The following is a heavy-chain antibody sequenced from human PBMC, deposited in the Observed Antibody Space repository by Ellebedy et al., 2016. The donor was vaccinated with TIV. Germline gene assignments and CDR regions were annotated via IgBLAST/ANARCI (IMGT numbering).Heavy chain of an antibody. D-gene: IGHD4-11*01. V-gene: IGHV2-70*04. CDR1: GFSLSTSGMR. CDR2: IDWDDDK. CDR3: ALTTHYYYGMDV. J-gene: IGHJ6*02. Sequence: SGPTLVXPTQTLTLTCTFSGFSLSTSGMRVSWIRQPPGKALEWLARIDWDDDKFYSTSLKTRLTISKDTSKNQVVLTMTNMDPVDTATYYCALTTHYYYGMDVWGQGTTVTVSS.